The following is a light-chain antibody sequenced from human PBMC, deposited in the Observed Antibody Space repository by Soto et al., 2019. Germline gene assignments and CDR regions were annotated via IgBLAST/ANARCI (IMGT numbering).Light chain of an antibody. V-gene: IGLV2-18*02. J-gene: IGLJ3*02. Sequence: QSALTQPPSVSGSPGQSVTISCTGTSSDVGSYNRVSWYQQPPGTAPKLMIYEVSNRPSGVPDRFSGSKSGNTDSLTISGLQAEDEADYYCSSYTSSSTWVFGGGTKVTVL. CDR1: SSDVGSYNR. CDR3: SSYTSSSTWV. CDR2: EVS.